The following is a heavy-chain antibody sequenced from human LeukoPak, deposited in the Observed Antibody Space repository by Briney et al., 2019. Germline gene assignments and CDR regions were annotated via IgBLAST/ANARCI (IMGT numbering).Heavy chain of an antibody. J-gene: IGHJ4*02. Sequence: PGGSLRLSCAASGFTLSNYGMHWVRQAPGKGLEWVAVIWYDGSDKYYADSVKGRFTISRDNSKNTLYVQMNSLRVEDTAVYYCAKIEYYYDSSGYYYWGQGTLVTVSS. CDR3: AKIEYYYDSSGYYY. V-gene: IGHV3-33*06. D-gene: IGHD3-22*01. CDR2: IWYDGSDK. CDR1: GFTLSNYG.